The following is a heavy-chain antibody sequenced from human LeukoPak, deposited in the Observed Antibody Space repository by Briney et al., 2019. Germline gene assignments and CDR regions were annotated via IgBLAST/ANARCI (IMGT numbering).Heavy chain of an antibody. CDR2: ISAYNGNT. V-gene: IGHV1-18*01. D-gene: IGHD3/OR15-3a*01. Sequence: GASVKVSCKASGYTFTSYGISWVRQAPGQGLEWMGWISAYNGNTNYAQKFQGRVTITRNTSISTAYMELSSLRSEDTAVYYCARGRGLDWTKPLDYWGQGTLVTVSS. J-gene: IGHJ4*02. CDR3: ARGRGLDWTKPLDY. CDR1: GYTFTSYG.